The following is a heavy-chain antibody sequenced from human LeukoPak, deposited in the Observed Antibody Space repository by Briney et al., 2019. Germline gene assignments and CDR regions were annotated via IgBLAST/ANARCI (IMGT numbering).Heavy chain of an antibody. D-gene: IGHD3-3*02. J-gene: IGHJ4*02. V-gene: IGHV3-23*01. CDR3: VKHSAPILAAARFDY. CDR1: GFTFSSYA. CDR2: ISGSGTNT. Sequence: PGGSLRLSCGASGFTFSSYAMSWVRQAPGKGLEWVSVISGSGTNTYYADSVKGRFTISRDNSKNTLYLQMNSLRAEDTALYYCVKHSAPILAAARFDYWGQGNLVTVSS.